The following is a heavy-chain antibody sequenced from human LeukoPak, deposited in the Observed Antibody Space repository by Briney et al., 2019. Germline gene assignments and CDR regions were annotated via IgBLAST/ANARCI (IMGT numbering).Heavy chain of an antibody. D-gene: IGHD6-13*01. CDR3: AKDVWVSQQRGTHFAY. V-gene: IGHV3-23*01. Sequence: GGSLRLSCAASGFTFSSYAMSWVRQAPGKGLEWVSAISGSGGSTYYADSVKGRFTISRDNSKNTLYLQMNSLRPEDTAVYYCAKDVWVSQQRGTHFAYWGQGTLVTVSS. CDR2: ISGSGGST. J-gene: IGHJ4*02. CDR1: GFTFSSYA.